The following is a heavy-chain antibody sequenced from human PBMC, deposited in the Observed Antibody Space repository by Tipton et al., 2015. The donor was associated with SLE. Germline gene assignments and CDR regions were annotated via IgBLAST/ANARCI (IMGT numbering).Heavy chain of an antibody. D-gene: IGHD3-3*02. CDR2: IDQFGSA. Sequence: TLSLTCIVSGGSITGYYWSWIRQPPGKRLEWIGYIDQFGSANYNPSLQSRVTMSLDMSRNQFSLKLNSMTAADTAVYFCARGTHFYGFFDSWGQGTLVTVSS. CDR1: GGSITGYY. J-gene: IGHJ4*02. CDR3: ARGTHFYGFFDS. V-gene: IGHV4-59*12.